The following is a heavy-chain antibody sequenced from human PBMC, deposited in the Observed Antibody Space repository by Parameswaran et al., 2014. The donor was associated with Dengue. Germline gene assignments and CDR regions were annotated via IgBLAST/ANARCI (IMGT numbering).Heavy chain of an antibody. V-gene: IGHV4-34*01. D-gene: IGHD3-3*01. CDR2: INHSGST. CDR3: ARTYDFWSGSPDI. J-gene: IGHJ3*02. Sequence: GKGLEWIGEINHSGSTNYNPSLKSRVTISVDTSKNQFSLKLSSVTAADTAVYYCARTYDFWSGSPDIWGQGTMVTVSS.